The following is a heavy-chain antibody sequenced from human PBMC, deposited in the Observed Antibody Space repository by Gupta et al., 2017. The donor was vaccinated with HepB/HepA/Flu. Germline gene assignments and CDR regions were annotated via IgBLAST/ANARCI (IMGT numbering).Heavy chain of an antibody. CDR2: IHYSGNT. CDR1: GGSISNSYYY. D-gene: IGHD2-15*01. V-gene: IGHV4-39*01. J-gene: IGHJ4*02. Sequence: QLQAQESGPGLVKPSETLSLTCTVSGGSISNSYYYLGWIRQPPGKGLEWIGSIHYSGNTYYNPSLKSRLTISIDTSKNQFSLQLTSLTAADTAVYYCAALAADFDYWGQGTLVTVSS. CDR3: AALAADFDY.